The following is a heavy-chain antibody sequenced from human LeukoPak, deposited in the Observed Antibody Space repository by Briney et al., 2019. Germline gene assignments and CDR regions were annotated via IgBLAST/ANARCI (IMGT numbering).Heavy chain of an antibody. J-gene: IGHJ6*04. CDR3: ARAGLLWFGPAGYYGMDV. V-gene: IGHV3-7*03. Sequence: GGSLRLSCAASGFTFSSHWMSWVRQAPGKGLEWVANIKQDGSEKYYVGSVKGRFTISGDNAKNSLYLQMNSLRAEDTAVYYCARAGLLWFGPAGYYGMDVWGKGTTVTVSS. D-gene: IGHD3-10*01. CDR2: IKQDGSEK. CDR1: GFTFSSHW.